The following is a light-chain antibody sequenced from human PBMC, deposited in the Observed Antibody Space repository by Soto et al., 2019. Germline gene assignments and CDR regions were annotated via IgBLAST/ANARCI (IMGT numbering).Light chain of an antibody. CDR1: QSISSW. J-gene: IGKJ5*01. CDR3: QQLFDSPIT. CDR2: AAS. V-gene: IGKV1-5*01. Sequence: DSQMTQPPSTLSASLGERLTITCRASQSISSWLAWYQQKPGKAPKLLIYAASTLESGVPSRFSATVSGTEFSLTITSLQPEDFATYYCQQLFDSPITFGQGTRL.